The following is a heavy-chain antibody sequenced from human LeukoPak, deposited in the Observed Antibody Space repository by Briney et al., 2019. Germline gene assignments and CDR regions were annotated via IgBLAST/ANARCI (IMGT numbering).Heavy chain of an antibody. CDR2: ISTSSSYI. CDR3: ARNRGDPSYFDY. Sequence: GGSLRLSCTASGFTFNGYSMNWVRQAPGKGLEWVSSISTSSSYIYYADSVKGRFTISRNNPKNSLYLQMNSLRADDTAVYYCARNRGDPSYFDYWGQGTLVTVSS. CDR1: GFTFNGYS. V-gene: IGHV3-21*01. D-gene: IGHD4-17*01. J-gene: IGHJ4*02.